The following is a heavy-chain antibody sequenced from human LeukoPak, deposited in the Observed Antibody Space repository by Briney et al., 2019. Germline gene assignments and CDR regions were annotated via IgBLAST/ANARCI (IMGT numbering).Heavy chain of an antibody. CDR1: GGTFSSYA. Sequence: SVKVSCKASGGTFSSYAISWGPQAPGQGLEWMGRIIPILGIANYAQKFQGRVTITADKSTSTAYMELSSLRSEDTAVYYCASMGELRVDYFDYWGQGTLVTVSS. CDR3: ASMGELRVDYFDY. J-gene: IGHJ4*02. CDR2: IIPILGIA. V-gene: IGHV1-69*04. D-gene: IGHD3-16*01.